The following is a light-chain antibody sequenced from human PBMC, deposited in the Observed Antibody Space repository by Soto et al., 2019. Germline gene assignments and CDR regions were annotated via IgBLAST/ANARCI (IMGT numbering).Light chain of an antibody. CDR2: EVS. J-gene: IGLJ1*01. CDR3: CSYAGSSPYV. V-gene: IGLV2-23*02. CDR1: SSDVGSYNL. Sequence: QSVLTQPASVSGSPRQSITISCTGTSSDVGSYNLVSWYQQHPGKAPKLMIYEVSKRPSGVSNRFSGSKSGNTASLTISGLQDEDEADYYCCSYAGSSPYVFGTGTKVTVL.